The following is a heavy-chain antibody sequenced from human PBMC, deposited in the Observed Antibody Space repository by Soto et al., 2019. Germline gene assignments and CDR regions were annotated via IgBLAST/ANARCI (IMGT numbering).Heavy chain of an antibody. Sequence: QVQLVQSGAEVRKPGSSVKVSCKASGGSFRTSAINWVRQAPGQGLEWMGGVIPIYDTTNYAQKFQGRLTITADESRTTTYMELSSLKSEDTAVYYCVRVPYFYDSSGLVAEYFQHWGQGTLVTVSS. CDR3: VRVPYFYDSSGLVAEYFQH. CDR2: VIPIYDTT. CDR1: GGSFRTSA. J-gene: IGHJ1*01. D-gene: IGHD3-22*01. V-gene: IGHV1-69*12.